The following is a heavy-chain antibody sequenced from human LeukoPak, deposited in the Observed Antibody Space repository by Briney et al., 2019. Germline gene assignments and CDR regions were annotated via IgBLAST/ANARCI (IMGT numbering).Heavy chain of an antibody. CDR3: ARVRYGSGTPPSN. CDR1: GFTFSSYS. J-gene: IGHJ4*02. D-gene: IGHD3-10*01. Sequence: GGSLRLSCAASGFTFSSYSMNWVRQAPGKGLEWVSSISSSGSYIYYADSVKSRFTISRDNAKNSLYLQMNSLRAEDTAVYYCARVRYGSGTPPSNWGQGTLVTVSS. CDR2: ISSSGSYI. V-gene: IGHV3-21*01.